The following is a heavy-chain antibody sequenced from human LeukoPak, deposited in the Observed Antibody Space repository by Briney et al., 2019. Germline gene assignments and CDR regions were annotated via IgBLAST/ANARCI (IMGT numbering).Heavy chain of an antibody. CDR3: AKGYCSGGSCYHDAFDI. V-gene: IGHV3-23*01. Sequence: PGGSLRLSCAASGFTFSSYAMSWVPEAPRKGLEWVSTISGSDGSTYYADSVKGRFTISRDNSKNTLYLQMNSLRAEDTAIYYCAKGYCSGGSCYHDAFDIWGQGTMVTVSS. D-gene: IGHD2-15*01. J-gene: IGHJ3*02. CDR1: GFTFSSYA. CDR2: ISGSDGST.